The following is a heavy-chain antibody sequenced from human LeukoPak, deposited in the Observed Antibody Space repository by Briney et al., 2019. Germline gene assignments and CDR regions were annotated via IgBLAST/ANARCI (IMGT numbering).Heavy chain of an antibody. CDR2: IYYSGST. CDR3: AGTYDSSGYYYRKSFDY. J-gene: IGHJ4*02. D-gene: IGHD3-22*01. CDR1: GGSISSGGYY. V-gene: IGHV4-31*03. Sequence: SETLSLTCTVSGGSISSGGYYWSWIRQHPGKGLEWIGYIYYSGSTYYNPSLKSRVTISVDTSKNQFSLKLSSVTAADTAVYYCAGTYDSSGYYYRKSFDYWGQGTLVTVSS.